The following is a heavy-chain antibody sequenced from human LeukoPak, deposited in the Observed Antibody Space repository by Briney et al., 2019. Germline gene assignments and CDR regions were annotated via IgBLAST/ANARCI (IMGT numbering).Heavy chain of an antibody. J-gene: IGHJ4*02. V-gene: IGHV3-23*01. Sequence: GGSLRLSCAASGFTFGICAMSWVRQAPGNGLEWVASIGSRDIYYADSVKGRFTVSRDNSQNTLYLQLNSLRAEDTAVYYCAKDATPGNSIWDSFARWGPGTLVTVSS. CDR3: AKDATPGNSIWDSFAR. CDR2: IGSRDI. CDR1: GFTFGICA. D-gene: IGHD1-7*01.